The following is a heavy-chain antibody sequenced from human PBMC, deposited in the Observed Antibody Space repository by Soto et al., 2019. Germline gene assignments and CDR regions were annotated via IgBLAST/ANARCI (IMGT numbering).Heavy chain of an antibody. D-gene: IGHD6-19*01. CDR3: ASLHIQPGIAVPKY. J-gene: IGHJ4*02. CDR1: GGSISSSSYY. V-gene: IGHV4-39*01. CDR2: IYYSGST. Sequence: QLQLQESGPGLVKPSETLSLTCTVSGGSISSSSYYWGWIRQPPGKGLEWIGNIYYSGSTYYNPSLKSRVTISVDTSKNQFSLKLSSVTAADTAVYYCASLHIQPGIAVPKYWGQGTLVTVSS.